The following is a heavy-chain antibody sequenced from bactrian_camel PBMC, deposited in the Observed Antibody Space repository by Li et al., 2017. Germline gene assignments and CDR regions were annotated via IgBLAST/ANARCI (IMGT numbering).Heavy chain of an antibody. D-gene: IGHD2*01. CDR3: AARGPYCYTKLSVADFTY. J-gene: IGHJ6*01. Sequence: VQLVESGGGSVQAGGSLRLSCVASGSIYSTSCMGWFRQAPGKESEGVAGIDMYGKTTYAASVKGRFTISRDDAKNTLHLQMNSLKPEDTAMYYCAARGPYCYTKLSVADFTYWGQGTQVTVSS. CDR1: GSIYSTSC. V-gene: IGHV3S53*01. CDR2: IDMYGKT.